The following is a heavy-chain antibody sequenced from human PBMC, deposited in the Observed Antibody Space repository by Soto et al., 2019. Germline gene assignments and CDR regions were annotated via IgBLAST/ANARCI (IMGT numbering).Heavy chain of an antibody. CDR2: IYYSGNT. J-gene: IGHJ5*02. V-gene: IGHV4-59*01. CDR1: GASISTYY. Sequence: PSETLSLTCTVSGASISTYYWSWIRRPPGKGLEWIGYIYYSGNTNYNPSLKSRVAISLDTSKNQFSLNLTSVTAADTAVYYCARDGFSPPENWFDPWGQGTLVTVSS. D-gene: IGHD3-10*01. CDR3: ARDGFSPPENWFDP.